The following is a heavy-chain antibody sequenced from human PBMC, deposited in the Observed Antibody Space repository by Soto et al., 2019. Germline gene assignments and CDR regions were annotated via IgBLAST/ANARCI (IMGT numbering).Heavy chain of an antibody. CDR2: ISYSGNT. CDR3: ARAPMVLSRSYFDS. CDR1: GGSISNFY. D-gene: IGHD2-8*01. Sequence: QVHLRESGPGLVKPLETLSLSCTVSGGSISNFYWSWIRQPPGKGLEWIGYISYSGNTNYNPSLKSRVSISVDTSKNQLSLNLTSVTAADTAVYYCARAPMVLSRSYFDSWGQGTPVTVSS. J-gene: IGHJ4*02. V-gene: IGHV4-59*01.